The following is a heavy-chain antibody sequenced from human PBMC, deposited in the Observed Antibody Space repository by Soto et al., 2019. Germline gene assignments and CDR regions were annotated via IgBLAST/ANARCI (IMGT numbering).Heavy chain of an antibody. V-gene: IGHV1-8*01. CDR2: MNPNSGNT. J-gene: IGHJ5*02. CDR1: GYTFTSYD. Sequence: QVQLVQSGAEVKKPGASVKVSCKASGYTFTSYDINWVRQATGQGLEWMGWMNPNSGNTDYAQKFQRRATLTRNTTISTAYMELSSLRSEDTAVYYCARERSAAGAGWFDPWGQGTLVTVSS. CDR3: ARERSAAGAGWFDP. D-gene: IGHD6-13*01.